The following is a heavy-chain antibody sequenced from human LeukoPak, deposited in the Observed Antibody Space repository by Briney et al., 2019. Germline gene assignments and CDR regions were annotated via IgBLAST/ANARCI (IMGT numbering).Heavy chain of an antibody. J-gene: IGHJ4*02. CDR1: GFTFSDYY. V-gene: IGHV3-11*06. CDR2: ISSSSSYI. CDR3: ARDGRAMDEAIYFDY. Sequence: PGGSLRLSCAASGFTFSDYYMSWIRQAPGKGLEWVSYISSSSSYIYYADSVKGRFTISRDNAKNSLYLQMNSLRAEDTAVYYCARDGRAMDEAIYFDYWGQGTLVTVSS. D-gene: IGHD3/OR15-3a*01.